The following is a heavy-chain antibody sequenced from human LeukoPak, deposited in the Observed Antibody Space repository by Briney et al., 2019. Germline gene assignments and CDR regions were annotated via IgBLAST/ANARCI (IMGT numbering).Heavy chain of an antibody. V-gene: IGHV3-33*01. J-gene: IGHJ4*02. Sequence: PGRSLRLSCAASGFTFSSFGMHWVRQAPGKGLEWVAVIWYDGSNKYYADSVKGRFTISRDNSKNTLYLQMNSRRAEDTAVYYCARDSFGLQDSWGQGTLVTVSS. D-gene: IGHD3-10*01. CDR2: IWYDGSNK. CDR1: GFTFSSFG. CDR3: ARDSFGLQDS.